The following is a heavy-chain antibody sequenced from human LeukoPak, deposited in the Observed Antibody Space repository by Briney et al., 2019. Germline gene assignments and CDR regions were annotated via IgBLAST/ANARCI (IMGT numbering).Heavy chain of an antibody. V-gene: IGHV4-30-2*01. CDR1: GGSISSGGYY. CDR3: ARSRTVLLWFGELPYYYDY. CDR2: IYHSGST. J-gene: IGHJ4*02. Sequence: SQTLSLTCTVSGGSISSGGYYWSWIRQHPGKGLEWTGYIYHSGSTYYNPSLKSRVTISVDRSKNQFSLKLSSVTAADTAVYYCARSRTVLLWFGELPYYYDYWGQGTLVTVSS. D-gene: IGHD3-10*01.